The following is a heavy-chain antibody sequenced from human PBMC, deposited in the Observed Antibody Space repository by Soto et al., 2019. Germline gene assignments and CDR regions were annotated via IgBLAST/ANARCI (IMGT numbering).Heavy chain of an antibody. J-gene: IGHJ3*02. CDR3: ARIEYYDDSSGYPYDAFDI. CDR2: IWYDGSNK. V-gene: IGHV3-33*01. D-gene: IGHD3-22*01. Sequence: QVQLVESGGGVVQPGRSLRLSCAASGFTFSSYGMHWVRQAPGKGLEWVAVIWYDGSNKYYADSVKGRFTISRDNSKNTLYLQMNSLRAEDTAVYYCARIEYYDDSSGYPYDAFDIWGQGTMVTVSS. CDR1: GFTFSSYG.